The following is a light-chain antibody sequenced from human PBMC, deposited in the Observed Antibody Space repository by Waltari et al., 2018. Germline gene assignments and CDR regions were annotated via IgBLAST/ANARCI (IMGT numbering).Light chain of an antibody. J-gene: IGKJ2*01. Sequence: DIQMTQSPSSLSASVGDRVTIPCRASHSIRSHLNWYQQKPGKAPKLLIYAASSLQSGVPSRFSGSGSGTEFTLTISSLQPEDFATYYCQQSYSTPQTFGQGTKLEIK. CDR2: AAS. CDR3: QQSYSTPQT. CDR1: HSIRSH. V-gene: IGKV1-39*01.